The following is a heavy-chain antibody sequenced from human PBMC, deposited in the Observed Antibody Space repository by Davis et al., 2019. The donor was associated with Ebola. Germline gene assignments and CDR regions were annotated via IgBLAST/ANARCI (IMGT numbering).Heavy chain of an antibody. V-gene: IGHV3-23*01. CDR2: ISGSGGST. Sequence: PRGSLRLPCPASRLPFSSYATSWLRHPPGTGLAWIPCISGSGGSTYSADSVKGRFTISRDNSQNTLYMQMNSLRAEDTAVYYCAKPPNNIVGAIYYSDYWGQGTLVTVSS. D-gene: IGHD1-26*01. CDR3: AKPPNNIVGAIYYSDY. J-gene: IGHJ4*02. CDR1: RLPFSSYA.